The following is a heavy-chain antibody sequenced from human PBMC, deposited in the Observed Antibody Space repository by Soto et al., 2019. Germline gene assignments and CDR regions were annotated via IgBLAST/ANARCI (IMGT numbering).Heavy chain of an antibody. CDR2: IRVYTSPI. Sequence: EVQLVESGGGLVKPGGSLRLSCVDSGLTLSSYSMNWVRQAPGKGLEWVSSIRVYTSPIFYADSVRGRFTISRDNAKNPLYLQMNSPRAGDTAMYYCVRGGRGYTKDDVFDVWGQGTMVTVSS. J-gene: IGHJ3*01. CDR1: GLTLSSYS. V-gene: IGHV3-21*01. D-gene: IGHD3-16*02. CDR3: VRGGRGYTKDDVFDV.